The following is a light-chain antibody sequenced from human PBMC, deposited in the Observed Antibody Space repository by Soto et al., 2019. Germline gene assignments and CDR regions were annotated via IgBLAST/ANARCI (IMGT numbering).Light chain of an antibody. J-gene: IGKJ5*01. CDR2: AAS. V-gene: IGKV1-27*01. CDR3: QKYNSAPRIN. Sequence: DIQMTQSPSSLSASVGDRVTITCRASQGISNYLAWYQQKPGKVPKLLIYAASTLQSGVPSRFSGSGSGTDFTLTIRSLQPEDVATYYCQKYNSAPRINCGQGKRREIK. CDR1: QGISNY.